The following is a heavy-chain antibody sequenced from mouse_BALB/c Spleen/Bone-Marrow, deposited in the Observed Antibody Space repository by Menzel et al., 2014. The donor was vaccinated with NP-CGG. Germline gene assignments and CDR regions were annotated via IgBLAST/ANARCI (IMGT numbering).Heavy chain of an antibody. CDR3: ARVTTDWYFDV. CDR2: INPYNGDS. CDR1: GYSFTGYF. J-gene: IGHJ1*01. D-gene: IGHD1-1*01. V-gene: IGHV1-20*02. Sequence: VTLKVCGPELVKPGASVKISCKASGYSFTGYFMNWVIQSHGKSLEWIGRINPYNGDSFYNQKFKGKATLTVDKSSSTAHMELRSLASEDSAVYYCARVTTDWYFDVWGAGTTVTVSS.